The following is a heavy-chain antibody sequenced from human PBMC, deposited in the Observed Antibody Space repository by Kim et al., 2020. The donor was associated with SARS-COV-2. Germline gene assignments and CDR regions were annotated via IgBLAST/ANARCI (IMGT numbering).Heavy chain of an antibody. J-gene: IGHJ6*03. CDR1: GGTFSSYA. CDR3: ARGGLSDYDILTGYPPDYYSMDV. D-gene: IGHD3-9*01. V-gene: IGHV1-69*04. CDR2: IIPILGIA. Sequence: SVKVSCKASGGTFSSYAISWVRQAPGQGLEWMGRIIPILGIANYAQKFQGRVTITADKSTSTAYMELSSLRSEDTAVYYCARGGLSDYDILTGYPPDYYSMDVWGKGTTVTVSS.